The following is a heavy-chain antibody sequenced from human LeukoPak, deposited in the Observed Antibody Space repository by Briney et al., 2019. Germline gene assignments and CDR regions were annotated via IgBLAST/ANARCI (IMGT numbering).Heavy chain of an antibody. Sequence: GASVKVSCKASGGTFSSYAISWVRQAPGQGLEWMGRIIPILGIANYAQKFQGRVTITADKSTSTACMELSSLRSEDTAVYYCTRKGSSDYWGQGTLVTVSS. J-gene: IGHJ4*02. D-gene: IGHD1-26*01. CDR1: GGTFSSYA. V-gene: IGHV1-69*04. CDR2: IIPILGIA. CDR3: TRKGSSDY.